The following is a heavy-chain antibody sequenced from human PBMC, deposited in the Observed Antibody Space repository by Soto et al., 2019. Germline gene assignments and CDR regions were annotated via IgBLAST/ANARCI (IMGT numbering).Heavy chain of an antibody. CDR3: AKVFYYYDSSGYYYFDY. D-gene: IGHD3-22*01. CDR2: ISGSGSTI. V-gene: IGHV3-23*01. CDR1: GFTFSSYA. J-gene: IGHJ4*02. Sequence: GGSLRLSCAASGFTFSSYAVSWVRQAPGKGPEWISSISGSGSTIYYADSVKGRFTISRDNSKNTLYLQMSSLRAEDTAVYYCAKVFYYYDSSGYYYFDYWGRGTLVTVSS.